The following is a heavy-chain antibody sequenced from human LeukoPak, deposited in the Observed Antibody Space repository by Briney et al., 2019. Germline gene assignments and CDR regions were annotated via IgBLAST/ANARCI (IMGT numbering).Heavy chain of an antibody. J-gene: IGHJ4*02. CDR2: IDPSDSYT. D-gene: IGHD3-10*01. Sequence: GESLKIPCKGSGYSFTSYWISWVRQMPGKGLEWMGRIDPSDSYTNYSPSFQGHVTISADKSISTAYLQWSSLKASDTAMYYCARHPHRITMVRGVISPALVDYWGQGTLVTVSS. CDR3: ARHPHRITMVRGVISPALVDY. CDR1: GYSFTSYW. V-gene: IGHV5-10-1*01.